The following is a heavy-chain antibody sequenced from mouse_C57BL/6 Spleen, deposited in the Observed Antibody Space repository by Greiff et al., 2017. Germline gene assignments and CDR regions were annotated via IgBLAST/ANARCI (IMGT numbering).Heavy chain of an antibody. V-gene: IGHV1-72*01. CDR1: GYTFTSYW. CDR3: ARYMYGSSGDYAMDY. Sequence: QVQLQQPGAELVKPGASVKLSCKASGYTFTSYWMHWVKQRPGRGLEWIGRIDPNSGGTKYNENVKSKATLTVDKPASTAYMQLSSLTSEDSAVYDCARYMYGSSGDYAMDYWGQGTSVTVSS. D-gene: IGHD1-1*01. J-gene: IGHJ4*01. CDR2: IDPNSGGT.